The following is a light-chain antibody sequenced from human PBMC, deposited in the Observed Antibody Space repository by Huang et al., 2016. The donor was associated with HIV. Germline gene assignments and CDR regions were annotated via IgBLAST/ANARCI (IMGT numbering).Light chain of an antibody. J-gene: IGKJ2*01. Sequence: DIQMTQSPSSLSASVGDRVTITCRTSQRISSYLHWFQQKPGKAPKLLIHTTSSLQGGVSSRFSGSGSGTHFTLTMNSLQPEDSATYYCQQTYSTPKTFGQGTKLEIK. CDR1: QRISSY. CDR2: TTS. CDR3: QQTYSTPKT. V-gene: IGKV1-39*01.